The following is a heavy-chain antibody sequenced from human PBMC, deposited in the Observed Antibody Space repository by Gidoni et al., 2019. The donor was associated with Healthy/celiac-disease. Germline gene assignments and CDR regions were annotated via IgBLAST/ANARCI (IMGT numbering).Heavy chain of an antibody. CDR2: IYYSGST. D-gene: IGHD6-13*01. V-gene: IGHV4-39*01. CDR3: ASRGSSIYYFDY. J-gene: IGHJ4*02. Sequence: QLQLQESGPGLVKPSETLSLTCTVSGGSISSSSYYWGWIRQPPGKGLEWIGSIYYSGSTYYNPSLKSRVTISVDTSKNQFSLKLSSVTAADTAVYYCASRGSSIYYFDYWGQGTLVTVSS. CDR1: GGSISSSSYY.